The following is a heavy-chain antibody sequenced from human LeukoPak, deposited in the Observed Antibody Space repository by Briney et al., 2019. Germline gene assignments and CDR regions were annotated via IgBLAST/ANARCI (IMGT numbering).Heavy chain of an antibody. V-gene: IGHV3-30*18. D-gene: IGHD1-26*01. CDR3: AKEKEGGYFDL. Sequence: GRSLRLSCAASGFTFSSYGMHWVRQAPGKGLEWVAVISYDGSNKYYADSVKGRFTISRDNSKNTLYLQMNSLRAEDTAVYYCAKEKEGGYFDLWGRGTLLTVSS. CDR1: GFTFSSYG. J-gene: IGHJ2*01. CDR2: ISYDGSNK.